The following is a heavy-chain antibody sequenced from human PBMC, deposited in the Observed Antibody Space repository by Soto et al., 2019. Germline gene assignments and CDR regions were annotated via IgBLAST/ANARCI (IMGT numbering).Heavy chain of an antibody. D-gene: IGHD6-19*01. J-gene: IGHJ4*02. CDR2: TRAYNGDT. V-gene: IGHV1-18*01. Sequence: QVQLVQSGTEVKKPGASVKVSCKASGFSLTTYGINWVRQAPGQGLEWMGGTRAYNGDTPYAQKFQGRVTMTRDTSTTTAYMGLRTLRSDDTAMYYCTTENTGTRPTVALDFWGQGTLVTVSS. CDR3: TTENTGTRPTVALDF. CDR1: GFSLTTYG.